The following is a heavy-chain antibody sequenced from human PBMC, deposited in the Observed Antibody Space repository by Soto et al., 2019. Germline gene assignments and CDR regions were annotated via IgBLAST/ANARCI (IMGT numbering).Heavy chain of an antibody. J-gene: IGHJ5*02. CDR3: ARDLTDYSSSGTRGDVRYNCFEP. CDR1: GGSISSYY. D-gene: IGHD6-6*01. V-gene: IGHV4-59*01. CDR2: IYYSGSS. Sequence: SETLSLTCTVSGGSISSYYWRCLRQPPGKGLEWIGYIYYSGSSNYNPSLKGRVTISVDTSKNQFSLKLSSVTAADTAVYYCARDLTDYSSSGTRGDVRYNCFEPWGQGTMVTVSS.